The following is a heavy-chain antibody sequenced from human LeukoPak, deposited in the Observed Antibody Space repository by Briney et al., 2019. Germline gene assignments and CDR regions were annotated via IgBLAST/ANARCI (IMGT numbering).Heavy chain of an antibody. J-gene: IGHJ4*02. V-gene: IGHV4-39*07. CDR2: IYYTGST. D-gene: IGHD3/OR15-3a*01. CDR1: GVSISYY. Sequence: SETLSLTCSVSGVSISYYWVWIRPPPGKGLEWIGSIYYTGSTYYNPSLKSRVNLSLDTSNNRFSLKLNSVTAADTAVYYCARAVGTGLVDYWGEGTLVTVSS. CDR3: ARAVGTGLVDY.